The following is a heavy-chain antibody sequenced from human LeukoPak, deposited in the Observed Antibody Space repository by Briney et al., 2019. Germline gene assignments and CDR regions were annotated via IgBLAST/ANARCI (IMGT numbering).Heavy chain of an antibody. V-gene: IGHV3-23*01. CDR2: ISNNGGYT. J-gene: IGHJ4*02. Sequence: QAGGSLRLSCAASGFTFSSSAMSWVRQAPGKGLEWVSAISNNGGYTYYADSVQGRFTISRDNSKSTLCLQMNSLRDEDTAVYYCARVGDWGFDYWGQGTLVTVSS. D-gene: IGHD7-27*01. CDR3: ARVGDWGFDY. CDR1: GFTFSSSA.